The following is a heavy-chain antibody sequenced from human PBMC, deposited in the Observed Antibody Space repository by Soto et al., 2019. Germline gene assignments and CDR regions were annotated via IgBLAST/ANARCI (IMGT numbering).Heavy chain of an antibody. CDR1: GGSISSSNHY. CDR2: FYYSGST. V-gene: IGHV4-39*01. J-gene: IGHJ3*02. D-gene: IGHD4-17*01. CDR3: PRPISSSVTTGATCDI. Sequence: QLQLQESGPGLVKPSETLSLTCTVSGGSISSSNHYWGWIRQPPGKGLEWIGSFYYSGSTYYNPSLKSRGTIPVDTSKNQFSLKLTSVTAADTAVYYCPRPISSSVTTGATCDIWGQGTMVTVSS.